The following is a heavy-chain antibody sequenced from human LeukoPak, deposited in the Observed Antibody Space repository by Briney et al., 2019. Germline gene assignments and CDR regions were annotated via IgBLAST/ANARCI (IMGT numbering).Heavy chain of an antibody. D-gene: IGHD5-18*01. CDR1: GFTFSSYS. CDR2: ISSSGSTI. Sequence: PGGSLRLSCAASGFTFSSYSMNWVRQAPGKGLEWVSYISSSGSTIYYADSVKGRFTISRDNAKNSLYLQMNSLRAEDTAVYYCARDYLPYSYGSRYSFDPWGQGTLVTVSS. J-gene: IGHJ5*02. CDR3: ARDYLPYSYGSRYSFDP. V-gene: IGHV3-48*04.